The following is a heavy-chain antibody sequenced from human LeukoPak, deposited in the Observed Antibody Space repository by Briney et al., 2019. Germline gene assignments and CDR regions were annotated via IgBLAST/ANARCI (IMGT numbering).Heavy chain of an antibody. V-gene: IGHV4-38-2*02. CDR3: ARVDYYGSGSYLGNNWFDP. J-gene: IGHJ5*02. CDR1: GYSIRSGYY. D-gene: IGHD3-10*01. CDR2: IYHSGST. Sequence: SETLSLTCTVSGYSIRSGYYWGWIRPPPGKGLEWIGSIYHSGSTYYNPSLKSRVTISVDTSKNQFSLKLSSVTAADTAVYYCARVDYYGSGSYLGNNWFDPWGQGTLVTVSS.